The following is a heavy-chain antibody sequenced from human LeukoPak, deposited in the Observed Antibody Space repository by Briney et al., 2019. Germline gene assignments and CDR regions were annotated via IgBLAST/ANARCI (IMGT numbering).Heavy chain of an antibody. V-gene: IGHV1-69*04. CDR1: GGTFSSYA. J-gene: IGHJ5*02. CDR3: ASSYYYDSSGPIYNWFDP. Sequence: SVTVSCKASGGTFSSYAITWVRQAPGLGLEWMGRIIPTLEVANYAQKFQGRVTITADKSTSTAYMELSSLRPEDTAVYYCASSYYYDSSGPIYNWFDPWGQGTLVTVSS. D-gene: IGHD3-22*01. CDR2: IIPTLEVA.